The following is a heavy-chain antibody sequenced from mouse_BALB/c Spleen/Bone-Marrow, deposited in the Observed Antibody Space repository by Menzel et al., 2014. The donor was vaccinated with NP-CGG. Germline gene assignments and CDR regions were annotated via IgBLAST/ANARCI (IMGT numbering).Heavy chain of an antibody. CDR3: ARGGTTATWYFDV. V-gene: IGHV14-3*02. CDR2: IDPANGNT. J-gene: IGHJ1*01. D-gene: IGHD1-2*01. CDR1: GFNIKDTY. Sequence: EVQLVESGAEPVKPGASVKLYCTASGFNIKDTYMHWVKQRPGQGLEWIGRIDPANGNTKYDPKFQGKATITADTSSNTAYLQLSSLTSEDTAVYYCARGGTTATWYFDVWGAGTTVTVSS.